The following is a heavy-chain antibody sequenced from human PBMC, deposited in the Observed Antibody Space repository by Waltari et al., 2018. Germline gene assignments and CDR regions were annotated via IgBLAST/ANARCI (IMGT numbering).Heavy chain of an antibody. CDR3: ASHSVSYYYYDLDV. CDR1: GFTFTGYY. V-gene: IGHV1-2*06. CDR2: ISPYSDGT. J-gene: IGHJ6*01. Sequence: QVQLVQSGAEVKKPGASVKVSCKASGFTFTGYYIHWVRQAPGQGLEWMGRISPYSDGTNYAQNFQGRGTMTRDTSVSTAYMELSRLTSDDAAVYYCASHSVSYYYYDLDVWGQGTTVTVSS. D-gene: IGHD1-20*01.